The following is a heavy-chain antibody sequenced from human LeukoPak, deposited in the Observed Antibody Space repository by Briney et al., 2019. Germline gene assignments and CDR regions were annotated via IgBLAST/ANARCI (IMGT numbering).Heavy chain of an antibody. V-gene: IGHV7-4-1*01. Sequence: GASVKVSCKASGYTFTSYAMNWVRQAPGQGLEWMGWINTNTGNPTYAQGFTGRFVFSLDTSVSTAYLQICSLKAEDTAVYYCARDQGSGSYLSYYYYGMDVWGQGTTVTVSS. CDR2: INTNTGNP. CDR3: ARDQGSGSYLSYYYYGMDV. J-gene: IGHJ6*02. D-gene: IGHD3-10*01. CDR1: GYTFTSYA.